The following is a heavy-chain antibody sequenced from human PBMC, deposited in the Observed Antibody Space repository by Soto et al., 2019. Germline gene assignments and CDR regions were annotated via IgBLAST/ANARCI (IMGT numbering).Heavy chain of an antibody. V-gene: IGHV1-2*02. D-gene: IGHD2-2*01. CDR1: GYTFTGYY. CDR2: INPNSGGT. CDR3: ARRPDRVVTAVYYYYGMEV. Sequence: ASVKVSCKASGYTFTGYYMHWVRQAAGQGLEWMGWINPNSGGTNYAQKFQGRVTMTRDTSISTAYMELSRLRSDDTAVYYCARRPDRVVTAVYYYYGMEVWGEGTTVIVSS. J-gene: IGHJ6*01.